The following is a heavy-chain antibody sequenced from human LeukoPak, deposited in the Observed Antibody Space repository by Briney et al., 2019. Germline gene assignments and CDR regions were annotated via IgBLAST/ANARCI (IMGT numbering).Heavy chain of an antibody. Sequence: GGSLRLSCAASGFTFSSSAMSWVRQAPGKGLEWVSSISTSGGSTYSADSVKGRFTISRDNSKNTLYLQMDSLRAEDTAVYYCAKGSGWYVWGQGTLVTVSS. J-gene: IGHJ4*02. CDR2: ISTSGGST. V-gene: IGHV3-23*01. CDR1: GFTFSSSA. CDR3: AKGSGWYV. D-gene: IGHD6-19*01.